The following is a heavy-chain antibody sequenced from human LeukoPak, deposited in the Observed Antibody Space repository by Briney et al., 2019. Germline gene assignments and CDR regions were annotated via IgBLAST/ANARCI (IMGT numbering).Heavy chain of an antibody. CDR2: IYYSGST. CDR1: GGSISSSSYY. CDR3: ARIGRDVLLWFGELEPDY. V-gene: IGHV4-39*07. D-gene: IGHD3-10*01. J-gene: IGHJ4*02. Sequence: SETLSLTCTVSGGSISSSSYYWGWIRQPPGKGLEWIGSIYYSGSTYYNPSLKSRVTISVDTSKNQFSLKLSSVTAADTAVYYCARIGRDVLLWFGELEPDYWGQGTLVTVSS.